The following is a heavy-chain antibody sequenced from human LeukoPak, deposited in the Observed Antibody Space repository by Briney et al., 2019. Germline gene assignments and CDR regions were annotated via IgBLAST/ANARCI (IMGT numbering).Heavy chain of an antibody. Sequence: SETLSLTCTVSGGSISSYYWSWIRQPPGKGLEWIGYIYYSGSTNYNPSLKSRVTISVDTSKNQFSLKLSSVTAADTAMYYCARVSGYDWESFYDYWGQGTLVTVSS. CDR1: GGSISSYY. CDR3: ARVSGYDWESFYDY. J-gene: IGHJ4*02. V-gene: IGHV4-59*01. CDR2: IYYSGST. D-gene: IGHD5-12*01.